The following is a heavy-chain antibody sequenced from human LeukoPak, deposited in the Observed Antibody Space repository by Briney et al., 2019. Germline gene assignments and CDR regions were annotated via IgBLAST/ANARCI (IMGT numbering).Heavy chain of an antibody. Sequence: SETLSLTCTVSGGSISSVAYYWGWIRQPPGKGLEWIATIHNTGSTYYNPSLKSRITISIDASRNQISLELNSVTAADTAIYYCAKSHLAVPHDYWGQGTLVTVSS. V-gene: IGHV4-39*01. D-gene: IGHD2-2*01. CDR3: AKSHLAVPHDY. CDR1: GGSISSVAYY. CDR2: IHNTGST. J-gene: IGHJ4*02.